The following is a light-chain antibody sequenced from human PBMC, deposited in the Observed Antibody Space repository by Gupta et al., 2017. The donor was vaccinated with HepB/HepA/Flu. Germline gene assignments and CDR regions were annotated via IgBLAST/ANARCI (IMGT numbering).Light chain of an antibody. J-gene: IGLJ2*01. CDR1: SNDVGGYNY. CDR3: GSDTRTTSRV. V-gene: IGLV2-14*03. Sequence: QSALTQPASVSGSPRQSITISCTGTSNDVGGYNYVSWYQQLPAKAPKLMIYDVSHRPSGVSNRFSGSKSGNTASLTISGLKAEDEADYYCGSDTRTTSRVFGGGTKLTVL. CDR2: DVS.